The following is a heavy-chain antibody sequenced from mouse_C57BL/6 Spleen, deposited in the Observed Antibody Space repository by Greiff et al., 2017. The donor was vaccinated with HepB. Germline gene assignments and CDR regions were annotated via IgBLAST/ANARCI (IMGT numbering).Heavy chain of an antibody. CDR1: GFTFSSYG. CDR3: ARQGTTVVVDY. V-gene: IGHV5-6*01. D-gene: IGHD1-1*01. J-gene: IGHJ2*01. Sequence: EVQGVESGGDLVKPGGSLKLSCAASGFTFSSYGMSWVRQTPDKRLEWVATISSGGSYTYYPDSVKGRFTISRDNAKNTLYLQMSSLKSEDTAMYYCARQGTTVVVDYWGQGTTLTVSS. CDR2: ISSGGSYT.